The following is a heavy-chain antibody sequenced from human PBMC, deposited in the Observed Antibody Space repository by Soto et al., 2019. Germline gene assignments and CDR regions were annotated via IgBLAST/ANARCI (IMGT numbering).Heavy chain of an antibody. V-gene: IGHV1-2*04. D-gene: IGHD6-13*01. CDR1: GYTFTGYY. CDR3: ARAVEGIAGNYGMDV. Sequence: ASVKVSCKASGYTFTGYYMHWVRQAPGQGLEWMGWINPNSGGTNYAQKFQGWVTMTRDTSISTAYMELSRLRSDDTAVYYCARAVEGIAGNYGMDVWGQGPTVTVSS. J-gene: IGHJ6*02. CDR2: INPNSGGT.